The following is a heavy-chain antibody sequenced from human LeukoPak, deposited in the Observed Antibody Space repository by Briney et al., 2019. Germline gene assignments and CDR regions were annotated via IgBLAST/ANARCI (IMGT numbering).Heavy chain of an antibody. V-gene: IGHV4-4*07. D-gene: IGHD6-13*01. CDR2: IYTSGST. J-gene: IGHJ4*02. CDR3: ARDPGIAAADSYYFDY. CDR1: GGSISSYY. Sequence: SETLSLTCTVSGGSISSYYWRWIRQPAGKGLEWLGRIYTSGSTNYNPSLKSRVTMSVDTSKNQFALKLSSVTAADTAVYYCARDPGIAAADSYYFDYWGQGTLVTVSS.